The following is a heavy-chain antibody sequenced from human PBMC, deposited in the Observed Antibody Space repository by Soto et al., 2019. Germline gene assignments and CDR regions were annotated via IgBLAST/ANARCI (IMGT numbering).Heavy chain of an antibody. CDR1: GFTFSSDA. Sequence: EVQLLESGGGLVQPGGSLRLSCAASGFTFSSDAMNWVRQAPGEGLEWVSVISGSGGSTYYADSVKGRFTISRDNSKNTLYLQMNSLRAEDTAVYYCARRSSSWYFDCWGQGTLVTVSS. V-gene: IGHV3-23*01. D-gene: IGHD6-13*01. CDR2: ISGSGGST. J-gene: IGHJ4*02. CDR3: ARRSSSWYFDC.